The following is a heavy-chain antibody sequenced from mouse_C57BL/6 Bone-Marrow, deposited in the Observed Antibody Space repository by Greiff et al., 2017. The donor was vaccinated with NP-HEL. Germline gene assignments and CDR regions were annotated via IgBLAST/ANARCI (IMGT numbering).Heavy chain of an antibody. J-gene: IGHJ4*01. CDR2: SRNKANDYTT. CDR3: ARDAGYDYAMDY. V-gene: IGHV7-1*01. D-gene: IGHD2-2*01. CDR1: GFTFSDFY. Sequence: EVNLVESGGGLVQSGRSLRLSCATSGFTFSDFYMEWVRQAPGQGLEWIAASRNKANDYTTEYSASVKGRFIVSRDTSQSILFLQMNALIAEDTAIYYCARDAGYDYAMDYWGQGTSVTGSS.